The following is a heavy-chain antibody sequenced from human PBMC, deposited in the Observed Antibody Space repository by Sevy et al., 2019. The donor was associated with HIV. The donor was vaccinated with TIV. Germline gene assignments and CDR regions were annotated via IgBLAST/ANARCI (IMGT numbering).Heavy chain of an antibody. CDR1: GFTFSSYG. CDR2: IWYDGSNK. V-gene: IGHV3-33*01. J-gene: IGHJ4*02. Sequence: GGSLRLSCAASGFTFSSYGMHWVRQTPGKGLEWVAVIWYDGSNKYYADSVKGRFTISRDNSKNTLYLHMTSLRAEDKAVYYCARDKLPPVMVTMVRGALSYYFDYWGQGTLVTVSS. CDR3: ARDKLPPVMVTMVRGALSYYFDY. D-gene: IGHD3-10*01.